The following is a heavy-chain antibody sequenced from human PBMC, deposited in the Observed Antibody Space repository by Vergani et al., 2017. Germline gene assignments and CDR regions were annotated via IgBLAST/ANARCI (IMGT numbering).Heavy chain of an antibody. J-gene: IGHJ3*02. Sequence: QVQLQESGPGLVKPSETLSLTCTVSGGSISSSSYYWGWIRQPPGKGLEWIGYIYSTGSTNYNPSLNSRVTMSVDTSKNQFSLKLSSVTAADTAVYYCARNPYCGGDCYSDAFDIWGQGTMVTVSS. D-gene: IGHD2-21*02. CDR1: GGSISSSSYY. CDR3: ARNPYCGGDCYSDAFDI. CDR2: IYSTGST. V-gene: IGHV4-61*01.